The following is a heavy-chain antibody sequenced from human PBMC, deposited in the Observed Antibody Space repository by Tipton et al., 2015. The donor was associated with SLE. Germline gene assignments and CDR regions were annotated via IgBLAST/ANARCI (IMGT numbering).Heavy chain of an antibody. CDR1: GFTFSSYA. Sequence: SLRLSCAASGFTFSSYAMHWVRQAPGKGLEGVAVISYDGSNKYYADSVKGRFTISRDNAKNSLYLQMNSLRAEDTAVYYCAREGVIAPPVAFEIWGQGTMVTGSS. D-gene: IGHD2-21*01. CDR2: ISYDGSNK. CDR3: AREGVIAPPVAFEI. J-gene: IGHJ3*02. V-gene: IGHV3-30*04.